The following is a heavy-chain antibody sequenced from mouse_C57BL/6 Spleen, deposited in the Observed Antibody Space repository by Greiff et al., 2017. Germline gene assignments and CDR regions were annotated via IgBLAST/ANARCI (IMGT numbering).Heavy chain of an antibody. CDR2: ISYDGSN. D-gene: IGHD4-1*01. CDR3: AREGDWDVGFDY. V-gene: IGHV3-6*01. Sequence: EVKLLESGPGLVKPSQSLSLTCSVTGYSITSGYYWNWIRQFPGNKLEWMGYISYDGSNNYNPSLKNRISITRDTSKNQFFLKLNSVTTEDTATYYCAREGDWDVGFDYWGQGTTLTVSS. CDR1: GYSITSGYY. J-gene: IGHJ2*01.